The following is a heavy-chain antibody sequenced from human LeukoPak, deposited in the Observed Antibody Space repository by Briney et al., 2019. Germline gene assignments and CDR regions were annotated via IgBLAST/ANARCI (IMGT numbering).Heavy chain of an antibody. V-gene: IGHV4-59*01. J-gene: IGHJ4*02. CDR1: GGSFSSDY. CDR2: ISYTGST. Sequence: PSGTLSLTCAVSGGSFSSDYWSWIRQPPGKGLEWVGWISYTGSTTYCSSLNSRATISVDTSKMQSSLKLTSVTAADTAVYYCARFTYYGPFDYWRQGTQVTVPS. D-gene: IGHD3-16*01. CDR3: ARFTYYGPFDY.